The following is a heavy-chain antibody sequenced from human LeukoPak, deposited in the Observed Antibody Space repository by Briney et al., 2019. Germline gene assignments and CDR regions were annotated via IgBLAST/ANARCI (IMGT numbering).Heavy chain of an antibody. CDR3: ARRVPRTGTTQGYYYYMDV. CDR1: GGSISSSSYY. J-gene: IGHJ6*03. Sequence: PSETLSLTCTVSGGSISSSSYYWGWIRQPPGKGLEWIGSIYYSGSTYYNPSLKSRVTMSVDTSKNQFSLKLSSVTAADTAVYYCARRVPRTGTTQGYYYYMDVWGKGTTVTISS. CDR2: IYYSGST. D-gene: IGHD1-1*01. V-gene: IGHV4-39*01.